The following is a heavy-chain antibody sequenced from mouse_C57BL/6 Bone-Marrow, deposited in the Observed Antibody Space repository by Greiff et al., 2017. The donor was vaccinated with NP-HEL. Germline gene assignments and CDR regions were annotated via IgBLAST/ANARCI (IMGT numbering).Heavy chain of an antibody. CDR2: IYPRDGST. V-gene: IGHV1-85*01. D-gene: IGHD3-2*02. CDR1: GYTFTSYD. Sequence: VHLVESGPELVKPGASVKLSCKASGYTFTSYDINWVKQRPGQGLEWIGWIYPRDGSTKYNEKFKGKATLTVDTSSSTAYMELHSLTSEDSAVYFCARRGDSSAFYAMDYWGQGTSVTVSS. CDR3: ARRGDSSAFYAMDY. J-gene: IGHJ4*01.